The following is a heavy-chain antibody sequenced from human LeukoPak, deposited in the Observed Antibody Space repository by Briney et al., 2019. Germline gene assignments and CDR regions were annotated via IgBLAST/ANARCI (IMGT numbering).Heavy chain of an antibody. CDR3: AREMLLGTSGYADFDY. CDR1: GFTFSSYS. D-gene: IGHD5-12*01. Sequence: PGGSLRLSCAASGFTFSSYSMNWVRQAPGKGLEWVSSISSSSSYIYYADSVKGRFTISRDNAKNSLYLQMNSLRAEDTAVYYCAREMLLGTSGYADFDYWGQGTLVTVSS. V-gene: IGHV3-21*01. J-gene: IGHJ4*02. CDR2: ISSSSSYI.